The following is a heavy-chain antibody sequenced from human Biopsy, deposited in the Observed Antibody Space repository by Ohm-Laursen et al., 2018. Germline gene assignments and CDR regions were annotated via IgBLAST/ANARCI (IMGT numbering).Heavy chain of an antibody. Sequence: SLRLSCSASGFTFSSYAMAWFRQAPGKGLEWVSTISGNSDTIYDTDSVKGRFTISRDNSKDTLYLQMNSLRAEDTAVYYCAKVSPTILSSFDYWGQGTLVTVSS. CDR3: AKVSPTILSSFDY. V-gene: IGHV3-23*01. J-gene: IGHJ4*02. CDR1: GFTFSSYA. CDR2: ISGNSDTI. D-gene: IGHD3-9*01.